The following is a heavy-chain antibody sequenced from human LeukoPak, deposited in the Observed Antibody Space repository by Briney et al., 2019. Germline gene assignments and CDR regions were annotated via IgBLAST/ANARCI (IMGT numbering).Heavy chain of an antibody. CDR2: ISGSGGST. CDR1: GFTFSSYA. J-gene: IGHJ5*02. Sequence: PGGSLTLSCAASGFTFSSYAMSWVRQAPGKGLEWVSAISGSGGSTYYADSVKGRFTISRDNSKNTLYLQMNSLRAEDTAVYYCAKAPIAVVYNWFDPWGQGTLVTVSS. D-gene: IGHD6-19*01. V-gene: IGHV3-23*01. CDR3: AKAPIAVVYNWFDP.